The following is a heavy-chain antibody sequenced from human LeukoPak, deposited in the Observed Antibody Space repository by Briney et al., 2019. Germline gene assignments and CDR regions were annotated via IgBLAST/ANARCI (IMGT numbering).Heavy chain of an antibody. CDR3: ARDGIVVVPAAIPAHPPTFHGMDV. CDR1: GYTFTNYG. CDR2: ISAYSDNT. Sequence: ASVKVSCKASGYTFTNYGISWVRQAPGQGLEWMGWISAYSDNTNYAQKVQGRVTMTTDTSTTTAYMELRSLRSEDTAVYYCARDGIVVVPAAIPAHPPTFHGMDVWGQGTTVTVSS. D-gene: IGHD2-2*01. V-gene: IGHV1-18*01. J-gene: IGHJ6*02.